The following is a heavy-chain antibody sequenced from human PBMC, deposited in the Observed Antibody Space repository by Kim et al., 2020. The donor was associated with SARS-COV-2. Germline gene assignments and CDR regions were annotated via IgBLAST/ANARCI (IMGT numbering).Heavy chain of an antibody. V-gene: IGHV1-69*13. Sequence: SVKVSCKASGGTFSSHGFSWVRQAPGQGLEWLGTVVPMFVKANYAQTLQGRFTITADESTKTVYMEVNSLTSEDTAVYYCARSLGRSGYHDAFEIWGQGTMVTVS. CDR3: ARSLGRSGYHDAFEI. J-gene: IGHJ3*02. CDR2: VVPMFVKA. D-gene: IGHD5-12*01. CDR1: GGTFSSHG.